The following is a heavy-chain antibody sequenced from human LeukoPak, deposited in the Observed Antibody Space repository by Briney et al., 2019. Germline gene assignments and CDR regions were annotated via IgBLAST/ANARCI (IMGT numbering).Heavy chain of an antibody. V-gene: IGHV4-38-2*02. D-gene: IGHD2-2*02. CDR3: ARECSSTTCYTRSFDP. CDR2: LYHSGST. Sequence: PSETLSLTCIVSGYSISCGYYWGWIQQPPGEGLEWIGNLYHSGSTHYNPSLRSRATISGDTYQNQFSLSLSSVTAADTAVYYCARECSSTTCYTRSFDPWGQGTLVTVSS. CDR1: GYSISCGYY. J-gene: IGHJ5*02.